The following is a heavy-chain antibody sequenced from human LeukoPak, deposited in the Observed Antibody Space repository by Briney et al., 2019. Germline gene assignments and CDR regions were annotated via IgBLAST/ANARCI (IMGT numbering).Heavy chain of an antibody. V-gene: IGHV1-46*01. CDR3: ARVVITTFDP. J-gene: IGHJ5*02. D-gene: IGHD3-22*01. Sequence: ASVKVSCKASGYTFTSYYMHWVRQAPGQGLEWMGIINPSVGSTSYTQKFQGRVTMTRDTSTSTVYMELSSLRSEDTAVYYCARVVITTFDPWGQGTLVTVSS. CDR2: INPSVGST. CDR1: GYTFTSYY.